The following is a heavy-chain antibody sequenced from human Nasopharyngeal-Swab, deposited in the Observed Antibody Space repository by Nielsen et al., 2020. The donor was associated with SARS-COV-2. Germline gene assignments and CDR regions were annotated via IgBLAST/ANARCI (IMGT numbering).Heavy chain of an antibody. CDR3: AKDSSPHYYYMDV. Sequence: GGSLRLSCAASGFTLSTYWMHWVRQAPGKGLVWVSRINRDGSSTSYADSVKGRFTISRDNAKNSLYLQMNSLRAEDTALYYCAKDSSPHYYYMDVWGKGTTVTVSS. CDR1: GFTLSTYW. V-gene: IGHV3-74*01. J-gene: IGHJ6*03. D-gene: IGHD2-2*01. CDR2: INRDGSST.